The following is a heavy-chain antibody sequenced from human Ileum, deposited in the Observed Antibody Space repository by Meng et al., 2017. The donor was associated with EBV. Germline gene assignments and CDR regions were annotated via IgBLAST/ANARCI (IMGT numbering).Heavy chain of an antibody. D-gene: IGHD4-17*01. V-gene: IGHV4-39*07. J-gene: IGHJ4*02. Sequence: QLQLQESGPGLVKPSEXLSLTCTVSGCSISTGNYYWGWIRQSPGKGLECIGTIYYRGNTFYNPSLKSRLTISIDTSKNEFSLTLRSVTAADTAVYYCASAYDYGDYEAFAYWGLGSLVTGSS. CDR2: IYYRGNT. CDR1: GCSISTGNYY. CDR3: ASAYDYGDYEAFAY.